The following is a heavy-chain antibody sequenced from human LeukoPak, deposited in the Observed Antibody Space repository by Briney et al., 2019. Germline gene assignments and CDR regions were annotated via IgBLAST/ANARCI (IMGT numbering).Heavy chain of an antibody. Sequence: SETLPLTCTVSGGSISSYYWSWIRQPPGKGLEWIGYIYYSGSTNYNPSLKSRVTISVDTSKNQFSLKLSSVTAADTAVYYCARGPDYYGSGSFYWGQGTLVTVSS. J-gene: IGHJ4*02. CDR1: GGSISSYY. CDR3: ARGPDYYGSGSFY. D-gene: IGHD3-10*01. V-gene: IGHV4-59*01. CDR2: IYYSGST.